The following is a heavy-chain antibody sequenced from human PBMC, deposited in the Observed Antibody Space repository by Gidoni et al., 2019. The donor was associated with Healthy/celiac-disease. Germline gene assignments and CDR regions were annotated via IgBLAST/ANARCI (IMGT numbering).Heavy chain of an antibody. CDR1: GFTFSSYG. D-gene: IGHD3-22*01. Sequence: QVQLVESGGGVVQPGRSLRLSCAASGFTFSSYGMHWVRQAPGKGLEWVAVISYDGSNKYYADSVKGRFTISRDNSKNTLYLQMNSLRAEDTAVYYCAKLNYYDSSGYYLQDLDYWGQGTLVTVSS. CDR3: AKLNYYDSSGYYLQDLDY. CDR2: ISYDGSNK. J-gene: IGHJ4*02. V-gene: IGHV3-30*18.